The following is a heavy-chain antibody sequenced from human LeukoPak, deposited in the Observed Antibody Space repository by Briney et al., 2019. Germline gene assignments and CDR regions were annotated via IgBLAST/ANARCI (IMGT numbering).Heavy chain of an antibody. CDR1: AGSISNYY. J-gene: IGHJ4*02. D-gene: IGHD6-19*01. CDR3: ARSILTVAGPFDY. CDR2: IHSSGSA. V-gene: IGHV4-4*07. Sequence: SETLSLTCTVSAGSISNYYWSWIRQPPGRRVEWIGRIHSSGSANYNPSLKSRVTMSVDTSKTQFSLKQSSVTAADTAVYFCARSILTVAGPFDYWGQGTLVTVSS.